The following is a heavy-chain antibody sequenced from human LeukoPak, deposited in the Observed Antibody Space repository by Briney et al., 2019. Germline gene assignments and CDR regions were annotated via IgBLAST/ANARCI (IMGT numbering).Heavy chain of an antibody. CDR1: GGSISSYY. D-gene: IGHD1-26*01. V-gene: IGHV4-59*01. CDR3: ARVGSGSYLGRIDY. CDR2: ISYSGST. Sequence: SSETLSLTCTVSGGSISSYYWSWIRQPPGKGLEWIGYISYSGSTNDNPSLKSRVTISVDTSKNQFSLKLSSVTAADTAVYYCARVGSGSYLGRIDYWGQGTLVTVSS. J-gene: IGHJ4*02.